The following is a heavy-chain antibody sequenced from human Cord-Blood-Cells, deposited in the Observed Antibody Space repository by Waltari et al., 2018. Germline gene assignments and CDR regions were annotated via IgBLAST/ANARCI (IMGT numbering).Heavy chain of an antibody. CDR2: ISGSGGST. J-gene: IGHJ6*03. CDR3: AKPPRDQYYYYMDV. V-gene: IGHV3-23*01. Sequence: EVQLLESGGGLVQPGGSLRLSCAASGFTFSSYAMSWVRQAPGKGLEWVSAISGSGGSTYYADSVKGRFTISRDNSKNTLYLQTNSLRAEDTAVYYCAKPPRDQYYYYMDVWGKGTTVTVSS. D-gene: IGHD2-2*01. CDR1: GFTFSSYA.